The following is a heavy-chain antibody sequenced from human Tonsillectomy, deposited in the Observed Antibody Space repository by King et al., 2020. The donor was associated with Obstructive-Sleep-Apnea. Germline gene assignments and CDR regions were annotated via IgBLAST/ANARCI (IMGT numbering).Heavy chain of an antibody. CDR2: INPHSGCT. CDR3: ALWLSGYFDY. J-gene: IGHJ4*02. V-gene: IGHV1-2*02. CDR1: GYTFSDYY. Sequence: QLVQSGAEVKKPGASVKVSCKASGYTFSDYYIHCVRQAPGQGLEWMGWINPHSGCTKFAQPFKGRVTMTRDTSIRTAYMDRRGRRSDDTAVYYCALWLSGYFDYWRQGTLVTVSS. D-gene: IGHD5-18*01.